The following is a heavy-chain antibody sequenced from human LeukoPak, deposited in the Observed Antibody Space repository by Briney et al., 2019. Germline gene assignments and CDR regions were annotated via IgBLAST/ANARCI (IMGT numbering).Heavy chain of an antibody. J-gene: IGHJ4*02. CDR2: INHSGST. CDR1: GGSFSGYY. Sequence: PSETLSLTCAVYGGSFSGYYWSWIRQPPGKGLEWIGEINHSGSTNYNPSLKSRVTISVDTSKNQFSLKLSSVTAADTAVYYCARISIAARTPVDYWGQGTLVTVSS. CDR3: ARISIAARTPVDY. D-gene: IGHD6-6*01. V-gene: IGHV4-34*01.